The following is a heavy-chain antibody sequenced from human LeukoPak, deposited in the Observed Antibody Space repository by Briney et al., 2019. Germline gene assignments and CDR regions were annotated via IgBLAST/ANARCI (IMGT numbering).Heavy chain of an antibody. CDR3: AKDRDYGGNSRGIDYFDY. D-gene: IGHD4-23*01. V-gene: IGHV3-23*01. CDR1: GFAFSDYV. CDR2: ISVRGDRT. Sequence: GGSLRLSCSASGFAFSDYVMDWVRQAPGKGLEWVSSISVRGDRTYYPDSVKGRFTISRDNSKHMLYLQMNTLRADDTAIYYCAKDRDYGGNSRGIDYFDYWGQGTLVTVSS. J-gene: IGHJ4*02.